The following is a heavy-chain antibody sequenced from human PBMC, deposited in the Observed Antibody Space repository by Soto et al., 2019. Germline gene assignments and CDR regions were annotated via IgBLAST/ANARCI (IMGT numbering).Heavy chain of an antibody. J-gene: IGHJ6*03. Sequence: PSQTLSLTCAISGDSVSSNSAAWNWIRQSPSRGLEWLGRTYYRSKWYNDYAVSVKSRITINPDTSKNQFSLQLNSVTPEDTAVYYCASSIVGYSNYEGGNGYYMDVWGKGTTVTVSS. V-gene: IGHV6-1*01. CDR3: ASSIVGYSNYEGGNGYYMDV. CDR2: TYYRSKWYN. CDR1: GDSVSSNSAA. D-gene: IGHD4-4*01.